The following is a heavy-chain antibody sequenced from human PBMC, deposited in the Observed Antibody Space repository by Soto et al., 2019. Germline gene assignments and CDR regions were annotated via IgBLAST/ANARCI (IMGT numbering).Heavy chain of an antibody. CDR1: GFTFSSYA. Sequence: GGSLRLSCAASGFTFSSYAMHWVRQAPGKGLEWVAVISYDGSNKYYADSVKGRFTISRDNSKNTLYLQMNSLRAEDTAVYYCARDSLVAAMVMVFDYWGQGTLVTVSS. CDR2: ISYDGSNK. V-gene: IGHV3-30-3*01. D-gene: IGHD5-18*01. J-gene: IGHJ4*02. CDR3: ARDSLVAAMVMVFDY.